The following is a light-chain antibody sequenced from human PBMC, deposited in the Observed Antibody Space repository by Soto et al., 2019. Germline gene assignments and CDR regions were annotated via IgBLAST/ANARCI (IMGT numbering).Light chain of an antibody. Sequence: DIQMTQSPSSLSASVGDKVTITCRASQSIGRYLNWYQQKPGKAPNLLIYATSTLQTGVPSRFSGGGSETDFTLTISSLQPDDFATYYCQHTYTTPPWTFTQGTKVDIK. V-gene: IGKV1-39*01. CDR3: QHTYTTPPWT. CDR1: QSIGRY. CDR2: ATS. J-gene: IGKJ1*01.